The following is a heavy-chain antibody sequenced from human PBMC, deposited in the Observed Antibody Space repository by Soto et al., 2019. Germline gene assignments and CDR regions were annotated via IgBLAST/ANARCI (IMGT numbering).Heavy chain of an antibody. V-gene: IGHV3-48*02. Sequence: GGSLRLSCAASGFTFSSYSMNWVRQAPGKGLEWVSYISSSSSTIYYADSVKGRFTISRDNAKNSLYLQMNSLRDEDTAVYYCARAVNMRWLQFRRPRDYWGQGTLVTVSS. CDR3: ARAVNMRWLQFRRPRDY. J-gene: IGHJ4*02. CDR2: ISSSSSTI. CDR1: GFTFSSYS. D-gene: IGHD5-12*01.